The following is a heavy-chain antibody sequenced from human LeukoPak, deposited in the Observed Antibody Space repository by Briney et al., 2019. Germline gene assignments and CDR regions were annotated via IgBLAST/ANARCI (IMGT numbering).Heavy chain of an antibody. CDR3: AKEYDHRGYSFLPGC. CDR2: ISYDGRNV. V-gene: IGHV3-30*18. Sequence: PGRSLRLSCAASGFIFDNYGLHWVRQAPGKGLEWVSVISYDGRNVYYADSVKGRFTISRDNSKNTLYLQMNSLRAEDTAVYYCAKEYDHRGYSFLPGCWGQGTLVTVSS. CDR1: GFIFDNYG. J-gene: IGHJ4*02. D-gene: IGHD3-22*01.